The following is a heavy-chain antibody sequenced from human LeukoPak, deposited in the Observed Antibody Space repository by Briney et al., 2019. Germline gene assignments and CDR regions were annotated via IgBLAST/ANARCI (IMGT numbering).Heavy chain of an antibody. Sequence: SQTLSLTCTVSGGSISGNYYWSWIRQHPGKGLEWIGFIYYSGSTDYNPSLKGRLTISVDASKNQFSLKLSSVTAADTAVYYCARGQRDIVVVPAALRADYYYYMDVWAKGTTVTVSS. CDR1: GGSISGNYY. J-gene: IGHJ6*03. CDR3: ARGQRDIVVVPAALRADYYYYMDV. D-gene: IGHD2-2*01. V-gene: IGHV4-30-4*01. CDR2: IYYSGST.